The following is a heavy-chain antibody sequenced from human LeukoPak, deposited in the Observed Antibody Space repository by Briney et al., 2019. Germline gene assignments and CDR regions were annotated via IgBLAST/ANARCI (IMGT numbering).Heavy chain of an antibody. CDR2: ISWDSDAM. Sequence: PGGSLRLSCAASEFTFHDFAMHWVRQAPGKGLEWVAGISWDSDAMHYADSVKGRFTISRDNSKNTLYLQMNSLRAEDTAVYYCARDSYYYDSSGYLPLDYWGQGTLVTVSS. CDR1: EFTFHDFA. D-gene: IGHD3-22*01. V-gene: IGHV3-9*01. CDR3: ARDSYYYDSSGYLPLDY. J-gene: IGHJ4*02.